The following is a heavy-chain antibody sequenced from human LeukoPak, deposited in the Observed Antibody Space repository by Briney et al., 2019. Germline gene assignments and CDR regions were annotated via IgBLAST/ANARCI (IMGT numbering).Heavy chain of an antibody. J-gene: IGHJ4*02. D-gene: IGHD6-13*01. V-gene: IGHV7-4-1*02. CDR1: GYTFTSYA. CDR3: ARDRLLIQQQLVWGGY. Sequence: GASVKVSCKASGYTFTSYAMNWVRQAPGQGLEWMGWINTNTGNPTYAQGFTGRFVFSLDTSVSTAYLQISSLKAEDTAVYYCARDRLLIQQQLVWGGYWGQGTLVTVSS. CDR2: INTNTGNP.